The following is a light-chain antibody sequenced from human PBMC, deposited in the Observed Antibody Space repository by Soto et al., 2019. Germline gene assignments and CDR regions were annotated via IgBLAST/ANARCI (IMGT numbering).Light chain of an antibody. J-gene: IGKJ4*01. CDR1: QSVNTY. CDR3: QQRSDWPLT. Sequence: EIVLTQSPATLSLSPGERATLSCRASQSVNTYLAWYQQKPGQAPRLLIYDASNRATGIPARFSGSGSGTDFTLTTSSLEPEDFAGYYCQQRSDWPLTFGGGAKVEFK. CDR2: DAS. V-gene: IGKV3-11*01.